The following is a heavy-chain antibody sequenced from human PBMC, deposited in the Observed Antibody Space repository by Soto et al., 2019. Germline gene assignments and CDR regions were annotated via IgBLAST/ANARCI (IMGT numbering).Heavy chain of an antibody. V-gene: IGHV1-2*02. CDR2: INPNSGGT. CDR3: ARALFGAADSYGMDV. J-gene: IGHJ6*02. CDR1: GYTFTGYY. D-gene: IGHD6-13*01. Sequence: AAVKVSCKASGYTFTGYYMHWVRQAAGQGLEWMGWINPNSGGTNYAQKFQGRVTMTRDTSISTAYMELSRLRSDDTAVYYCARALFGAADSYGMDVWGQGTTVTV.